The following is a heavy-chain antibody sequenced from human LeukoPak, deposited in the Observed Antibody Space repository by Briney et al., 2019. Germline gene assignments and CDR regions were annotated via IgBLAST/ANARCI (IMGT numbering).Heavy chain of an antibody. D-gene: IGHD3-3*01. J-gene: IGHJ4*02. CDR3: AKADQYYDFWSGYDY. V-gene: IGHV3-23*01. CDR1: GFTFSSYW. Sequence: RTGGSLRLSCAASGFTFSSYWMHWVRQAPGKGLEWVSAISGSGGSTYYADSVKGRFTISRDNSKNTLYLQMNSLRAEDTAVYYCAKADQYYDFWSGYDYWGQGTLVTVSS. CDR2: ISGSGGST.